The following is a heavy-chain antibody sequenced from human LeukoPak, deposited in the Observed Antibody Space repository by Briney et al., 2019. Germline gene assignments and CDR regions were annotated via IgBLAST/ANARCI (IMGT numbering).Heavy chain of an antibody. CDR3: ARAGYSSSWLSSDYYYYSYMDV. CDR1: GGTFSSYA. D-gene: IGHD6-13*01. Sequence: SVKVSCKASGGTFSSYAISWVRHAPGQGLEWMGGIIPIFGTANYAQKFQGRVTITTDESTSTAYMELSSLRSEDTAVYYCARAGYSSSWLSSDYYYYSYMDVWGKGTTVTVSS. V-gene: IGHV1-69*05. J-gene: IGHJ6*03. CDR2: IIPIFGTA.